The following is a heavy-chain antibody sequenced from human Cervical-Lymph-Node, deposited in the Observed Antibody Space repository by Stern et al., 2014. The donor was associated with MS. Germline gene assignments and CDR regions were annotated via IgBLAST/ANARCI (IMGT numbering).Heavy chain of an antibody. CDR3: ARDFNWCFNDV. CDR2: INTFSGTP. Sequence: VQLVESGSELKMPGASVKVSCEASGYSFTTHAMRWVRQAPGQGLEWVARINTFSGTPTYAQDFTGRFVLSFDTPDSTAYLQIDSLEAYDTGMYYCARDFNWCFNDVWGQGTPVTVSS. J-gene: IGHJ4*02. CDR1: GYSFTTHA. D-gene: IGHD3-9*01. V-gene: IGHV7-4-1*01.